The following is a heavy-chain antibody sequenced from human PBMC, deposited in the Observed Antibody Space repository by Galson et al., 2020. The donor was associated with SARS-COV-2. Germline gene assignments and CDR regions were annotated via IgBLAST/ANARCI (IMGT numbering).Heavy chain of an antibody. CDR1: AGSISSGGYY. J-gene: IGHJ5*02. Sequence: ASETLSLTCTVSAGSISSGGYYWSWIRQHPGKGLEWIGYIYYSGSTYYNPSLKSRVTISVDTSKNQFSLKLSAVTAADTAMYYCARDTDDVRYFDGLVRPGVGFDPWGQGTLVTVSS. CDR2: IYYSGST. CDR3: ARDTDDVRYFDGLVRPGVGFDP. V-gene: IGHV4-31*03. D-gene: IGHD3-9*01.